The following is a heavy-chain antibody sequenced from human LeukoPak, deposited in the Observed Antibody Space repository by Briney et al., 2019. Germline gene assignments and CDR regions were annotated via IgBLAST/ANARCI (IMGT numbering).Heavy chain of an antibody. CDR3: ARGPPFGPLYSSSWYKRRGFDY. V-gene: IGHV4-34*01. J-gene: IGHJ4*02. Sequence: SETLSLTCAVYGGSFSGYYWSWIRQPPGKGLEWIGEINHSGSTKYNPSLKSRVTISVDTSKNQFSLKLSSVTAADTGVYYCARGPPFGPLYSSSWYKRRGFDYWGQGTLVTVSS. CDR2: INHSGST. CDR1: GGSFSGYY. D-gene: IGHD6-13*01.